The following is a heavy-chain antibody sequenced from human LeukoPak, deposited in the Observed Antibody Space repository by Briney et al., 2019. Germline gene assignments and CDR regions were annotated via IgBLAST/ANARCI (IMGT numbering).Heavy chain of an antibody. CDR2: INTDNGDT. CDR3: ARDGYFDY. J-gene: IGHJ4*01. V-gene: IGHV1-18*04. Sequence: APVKVSCKASGYTFTNYIISWVRQAPGQGLEWMGWINTDNGDTKYAQKLQGRVSMTTDTSTSTAYMELRSLRSDDTAFYYCARDGYFDYWGHGTLVTVSS. CDR1: GYTFTNYI.